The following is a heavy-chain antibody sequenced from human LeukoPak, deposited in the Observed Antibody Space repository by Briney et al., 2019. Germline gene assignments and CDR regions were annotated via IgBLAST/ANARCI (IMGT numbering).Heavy chain of an antibody. CDR1: GFTFSSYG. D-gene: IGHD3-22*01. J-gene: IGHJ4*02. Sequence: GGSLRLSCAASGFTFSSYGMHWVRQAPGKGLEWVAFIRYDGSNKYYADSVKGRFTISRDNSKNTLYLQMNSLRAEDTAVYYCAKDLRYYDSSGYYSGGGYWGQGTLVTVSS. V-gene: IGHV3-30*02. CDR2: IRYDGSNK. CDR3: AKDLRYYDSSGYYSGGGY.